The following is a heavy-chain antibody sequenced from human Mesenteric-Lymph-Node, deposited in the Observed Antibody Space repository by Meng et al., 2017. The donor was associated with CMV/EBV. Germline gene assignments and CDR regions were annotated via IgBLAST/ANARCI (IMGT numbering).Heavy chain of an antibody. D-gene: IGHD1-26*01. CDR3: ARGYSGSYHRRFYFDY. CDR2: INNSGSN. V-gene: IGHV4-34*01. CDR1: SFSGYD. Sequence: SFSGYDWSWTRQAPGKALEWIGEINNSGSNNYNPSLKSRVTISVDTSKNQFSLKLSSVTAADTAVYYCARGYSGSYHRRFYFDYWGQGTLVTVSS. J-gene: IGHJ4*02.